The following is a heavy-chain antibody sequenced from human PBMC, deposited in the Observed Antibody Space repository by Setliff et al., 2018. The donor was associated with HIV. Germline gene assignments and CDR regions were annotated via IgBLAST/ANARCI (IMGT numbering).Heavy chain of an antibody. CDR2: FYKSGST. Sequence: SLTCSVSGGSLSGYHWSWIRQPPGKGLEWIGYFYKSGSTNSGPSFKSRVSMSGDTSKNQLSLKVTSVTAADTAVYYCARLSDTAMASFDSWGQGTLVTVSS. CDR3: ARLSDTAMASFDS. V-gene: IGHV4-59*08. CDR1: GGSLSGYH. D-gene: IGHD5-18*01. J-gene: IGHJ4*02.